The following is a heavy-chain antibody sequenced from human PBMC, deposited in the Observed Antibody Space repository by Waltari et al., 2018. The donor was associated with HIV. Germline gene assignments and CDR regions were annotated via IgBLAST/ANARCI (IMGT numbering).Heavy chain of an antibody. CDR3: ARADYGDSYDAFDI. CDR2: INENGSDDYK. Sequence: EVLLVEYVGGGVERGGSVGVAGGTPGLRFVSSWLRWGRQLPGKGMEWVALINENGSDDYKYYADSVRGRFTISRDNTKNLLYLEMNSLTAEDTAVYYCARADYGDSYDAFDIWGQGTTVTVSA. J-gene: IGHJ3*02. CDR1: GLRFVSSW. D-gene: IGHD4-17*01. V-gene: IGHV3-7*01.